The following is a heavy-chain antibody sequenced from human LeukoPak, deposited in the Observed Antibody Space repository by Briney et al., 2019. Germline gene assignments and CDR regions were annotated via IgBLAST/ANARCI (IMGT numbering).Heavy chain of an antibody. CDR2: ISGSGGKT. D-gene: IGHD4-17*01. J-gene: IGHJ4*02. Sequence: GGSLRLSCAASGFTFSSYGMSWVRQAPGKGLDWVSAISGSGGKTYYADSVKGRVTISRDNSKNTLYLQLNSLRAEDTAIYYCAKDHGDYAFDYWGQGTLVIVSS. CDR1: GFTFSSYG. V-gene: IGHV3-23*01. CDR3: AKDHGDYAFDY.